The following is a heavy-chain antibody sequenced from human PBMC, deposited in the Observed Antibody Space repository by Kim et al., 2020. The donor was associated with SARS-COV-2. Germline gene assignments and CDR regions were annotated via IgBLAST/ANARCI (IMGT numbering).Heavy chain of an antibody. D-gene: IGHD6-6*01. J-gene: IGHJ4*02. CDR3: ARDLAARSPGVDY. V-gene: IGHV4-4*02. Sequence: NSNPSLKSRVTISVAKSKNQFSLKLSSVTAADTAVYYCARDLAARSPGVDYWGQGTLVTVSS.